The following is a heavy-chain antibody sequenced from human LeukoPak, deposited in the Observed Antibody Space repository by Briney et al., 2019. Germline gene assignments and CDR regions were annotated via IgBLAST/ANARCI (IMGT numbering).Heavy chain of an antibody. D-gene: IGHD3-9*01. Sequence: SETLSLTCAVYGGSFSAYYWSWIRQPPGEGLEWIGDINQSGRTNYNPSLKSRAIISVDTSKNQFSLTLLSVTAADTAVYYCARGPGGTVFDWLLSGAFDIWGQGTMVTVSS. V-gene: IGHV4-34*01. CDR1: GGSFSAYY. J-gene: IGHJ3*02. CDR3: ARGPGGTVFDWLLSGAFDI. CDR2: INQSGRT.